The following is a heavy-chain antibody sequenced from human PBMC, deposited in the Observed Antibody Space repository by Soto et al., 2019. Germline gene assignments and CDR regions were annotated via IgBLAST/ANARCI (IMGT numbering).Heavy chain of an antibody. CDR2: ISHDGGVK. CDR1: GFTFSTTG. J-gene: IGHJ5*02. V-gene: IGHV3-30*18. D-gene: IGHD6-19*01. Sequence: QVHLVESGGGVVQPGRSLRLSCAASGFTFSTTGMHWVRQAPGKGLEWVAMISHDGGVKHYTDSVKGRFTISRDTSNNTVYLQMNSLRPEDTAMYNCAKDLYGAGWYNYFDPWGQGTLVNVSS. CDR3: AKDLYGAGWYNYFDP.